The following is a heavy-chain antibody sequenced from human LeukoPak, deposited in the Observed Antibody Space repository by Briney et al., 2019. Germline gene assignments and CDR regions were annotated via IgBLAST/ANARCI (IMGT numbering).Heavy chain of an antibody. V-gene: IGHV4-39*01. CDR1: GGSISSSSYY. CDR3: ARGLLVLYYYYGMDV. CDR2: IYYSGST. D-gene: IGHD6-13*01. Sequence: PSEALSLTCTVSGGSISSSSYYWGWIRQPPGKGLEWIGSIYYSGSTYYNPSLKSRVTISVDTSKNQFSLKLSSVTAADTAVYYCARGLLVLYYYYGMDVWGQGTTVTVSS. J-gene: IGHJ6*02.